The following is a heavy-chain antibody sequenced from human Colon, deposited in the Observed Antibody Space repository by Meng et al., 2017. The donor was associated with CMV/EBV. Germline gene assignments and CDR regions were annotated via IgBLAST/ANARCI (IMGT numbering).Heavy chain of an antibody. CDR2: INTKSEDP. D-gene: IGHD5-18*01. CDR3: ARGGYSIGWAYDY. J-gene: IGHJ4*02. CDR1: GYTLSTYA. V-gene: IGHV7-4-1*02. Sequence: CKSSGYTLSTYAMNWVRQAPGQGAEWMGWINTKSEDPTYAQAFIGRFVFSLDTSVSTAYLQISSLKAEDTAVYYCARGGYSIGWAYDYWGQGTLVTVSS.